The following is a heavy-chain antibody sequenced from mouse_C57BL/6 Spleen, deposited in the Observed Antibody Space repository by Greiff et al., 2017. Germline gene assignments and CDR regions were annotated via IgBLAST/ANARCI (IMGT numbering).Heavy chain of an antibody. V-gene: IGHV2-9*01. CDR1: GFSLTSYG. CDR3: AKQGNWDDAMDY. J-gene: IGHJ4*01. CDR2: IWGGGST. Sequence: VQVVESGPGLVAPSQSLSITCTVSGFSLTSYGVDWVRQPPGKGLEWLGVIWGGGSTNYNSANMNRLSISKDNTKNKVILKMNSLQTDDTAMYYCAKQGNWDDAMDYWGQGTSVTVSS. D-gene: IGHD4-1*01.